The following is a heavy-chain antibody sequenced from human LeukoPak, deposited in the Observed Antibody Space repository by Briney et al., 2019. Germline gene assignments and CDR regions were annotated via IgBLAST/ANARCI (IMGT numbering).Heavy chain of an antibody. J-gene: IGHJ4*02. CDR1: GDSVSSNSAA. CDR2: TYYRSRWYN. Sequence: SQTLSLTCVISGDSVSSNSAAWNWIRQSPSRGLEWLGRTYYRSRWYNDYAVSVKSRISIDPDTPKNQFSLKLSSVTAVDTAVYYCARGYSIDYWGQGTLVTVSS. CDR3: ARGYSIDY. V-gene: IGHV6-1*01. D-gene: IGHD1-26*01.